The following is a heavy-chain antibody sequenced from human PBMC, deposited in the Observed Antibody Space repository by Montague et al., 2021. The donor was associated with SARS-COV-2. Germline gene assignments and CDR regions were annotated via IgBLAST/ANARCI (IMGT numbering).Heavy chain of an antibody. J-gene: IGHJ4*02. CDR2: TYYRSNWYN. V-gene: IGHV6-1*01. CDR3: AREITGGYSGYEAFYFDN. CDR1: GDSVSSNSAA. Sequence: CAISGDSVSSNSAAWNWIRQSPSRGLELLGRTYYRSNWYNDSAXXXKXXXSINPDTSKNQFSLQLNSVTPEDTALYYCAREITGGYSGYEAFYFDNWGQGTLVTVSS. D-gene: IGHD5-12*01.